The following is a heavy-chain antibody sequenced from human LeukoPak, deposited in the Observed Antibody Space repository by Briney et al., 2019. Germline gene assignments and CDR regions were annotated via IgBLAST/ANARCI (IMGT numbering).Heavy chain of an antibody. CDR2: MNPNSGNT. CDR1: GYTFTSYD. D-gene: IGHD4-11*01. V-gene: IGHV1-8*01. CDR3: ARDYSSYFYYYMDV. Sequence: GASVKVSCKASGYTFTSYDINWVRQATGQGLEWMGWMNPNSGNTGYAQKFQGRVTMTRNTSISTAYMELSSLRSEDTAVYYCARDYSSYFYYYMDVWGKGTTVTVSS. J-gene: IGHJ6*03.